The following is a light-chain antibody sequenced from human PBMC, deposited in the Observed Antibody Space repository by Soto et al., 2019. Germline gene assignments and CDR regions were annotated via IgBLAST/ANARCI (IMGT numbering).Light chain of an antibody. CDR2: KAS. J-gene: IGKJ1*01. Sequence: DIQMTQSPSTLSASVGDRVTITCRASQSINSWLAWYQQKPGRAPKLLIYKASSLESAVPSRFSGSGSGTEFTLTISSLQPDDFATYYCQQYTSYSTFGQGTKVEIK. CDR1: QSINSW. V-gene: IGKV1-5*03. CDR3: QQYTSYST.